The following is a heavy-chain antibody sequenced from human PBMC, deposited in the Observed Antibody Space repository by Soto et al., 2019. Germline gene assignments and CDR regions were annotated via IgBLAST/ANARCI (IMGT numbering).Heavy chain of an antibody. Sequence: QVQLVQSGAEVKKPGASVKVSCKASGYTFTSYGISWVRQAPGQGLEWMGWISAYNGNTNYAQKLQGRVTITTDTSTSTAYMELRSLRSDDTAVYYCARDLRSHYGDYVHLYYFDFWGLGTLVTVSS. CDR1: GYTFTSYG. V-gene: IGHV1-18*01. D-gene: IGHD4-17*01. CDR3: ARDLRSHYGDYVHLYYFDF. CDR2: ISAYNGNT. J-gene: IGHJ4*02.